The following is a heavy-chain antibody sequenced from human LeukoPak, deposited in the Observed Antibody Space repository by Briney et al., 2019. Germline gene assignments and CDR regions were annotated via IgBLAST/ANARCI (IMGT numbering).Heavy chain of an antibody. Sequence: SVKVSCKASGGTFSSYAISWVRQAPGQGLEWMGRIIPTLGIANYAQKFQGRVTITADKSTSTAYMELSSLRSEDTAVYYCARDRGITGTPFDYWGQGTLVTVSS. V-gene: IGHV1-69*04. D-gene: IGHD1-20*01. J-gene: IGHJ4*02. CDR2: IIPTLGIA. CDR1: GGTFSSYA. CDR3: ARDRGITGTPFDY.